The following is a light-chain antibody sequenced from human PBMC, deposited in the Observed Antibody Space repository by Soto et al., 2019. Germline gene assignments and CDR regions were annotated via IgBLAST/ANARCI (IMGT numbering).Light chain of an antibody. CDR1: QSVLYSSNSKNY. Sequence: DIVMTQSPDSLAVSLGERATINCKSSQSVLYSSNSKNYLAWYQQKPGQSPKLLIYWASTRGSGVPDRFSGSGSGTDFPLTINSLQAEDVAVYYCQQYYSTPLTFGPGTKVDIK. J-gene: IGKJ3*01. V-gene: IGKV4-1*01. CDR2: WAS. CDR3: QQYYSTPLT.